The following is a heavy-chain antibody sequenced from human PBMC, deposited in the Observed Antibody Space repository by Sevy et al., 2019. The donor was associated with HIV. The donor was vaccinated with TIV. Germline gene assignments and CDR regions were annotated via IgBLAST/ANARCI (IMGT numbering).Heavy chain of an antibody. CDR3: ARQMHYYDSAGYYHWDY. D-gene: IGHD3-22*01. CDR2: IYYTGST. J-gene: IGHJ4*02. Sequence: SETLSLTCTVSGGSISSSNYYWGWIRQPPGKGLEWIVNIYYTGSTYYNPSLKSRVTIFADTSKNQYSLKLSSVTAADTAVYYCARQMHYYDSAGYYHWDYWGQGTLVTVSS. CDR1: GGSISSSNYY. V-gene: IGHV4-39*01.